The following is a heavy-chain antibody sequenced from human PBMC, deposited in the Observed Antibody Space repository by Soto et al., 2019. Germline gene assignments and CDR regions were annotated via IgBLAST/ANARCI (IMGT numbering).Heavy chain of an antibody. Sequence: QVQLVQSGAEVKKPGASVKVSCKASGYTFSSYAISWVRQAPGQGLEWMGWISAYNGNTKYAQKLQGRVTMTTDTATSTAYMELKSLKSYDPAVYYCARDLPPPDYCGQGTLVTVSS. CDR3: ARDLPPPDY. CDR2: ISAYNGNT. CDR1: GYTFSSYA. J-gene: IGHJ4*02. V-gene: IGHV1-18*01.